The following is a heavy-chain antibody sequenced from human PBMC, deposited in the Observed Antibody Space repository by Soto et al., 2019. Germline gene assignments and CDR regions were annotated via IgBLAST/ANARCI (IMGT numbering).Heavy chain of an antibody. CDR2: ISSGAAYI. CDR3: TRDEGGSYDSWFHP. Sequence: EVQVVESGGGLVKPGGSLTLSCNFTFSLYSMNWVRQAPGKGLEWVASISSGAAYIKYADSVQGRFPISRDNAKSSVSLQMSSLRVEDTAVYFCTRDEGGSYDSWFHPWGQGTQVTVSA. CDR1: TFSLYS. J-gene: IGHJ5*02. D-gene: IGHD1-26*01. V-gene: IGHV3-21*01.